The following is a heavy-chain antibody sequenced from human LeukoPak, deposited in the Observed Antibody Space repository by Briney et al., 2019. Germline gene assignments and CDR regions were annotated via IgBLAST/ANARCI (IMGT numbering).Heavy chain of an antibody. CDR2: INHSGST. CDR1: GGSFSGYY. J-gene: IGHJ3*02. Sequence: SETLSLTCAVYGGSFSGYYWSWIRQPPGKGLEWIGEINHSGSTNYNPSLKSRVTISVDTSKNQLSLKLSSVTAADTAVYYCARGRGIRGSAFDIWGQGTMVTVSS. V-gene: IGHV4-34*01. CDR3: ARGRGIRGSAFDI. D-gene: IGHD3-10*01.